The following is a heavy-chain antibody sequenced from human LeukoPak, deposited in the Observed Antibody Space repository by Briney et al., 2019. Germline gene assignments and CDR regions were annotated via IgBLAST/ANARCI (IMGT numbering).Heavy chain of an antibody. CDR3: AKDISYDLVHRDAFDI. CDR1: GFTASSNY. V-gene: IGHV3-53*05. Sequence: GGSLRLSCAASGFTASSNYMSWVRQAPGKGLEWVSVIYSGGSTYYADSVKGRFTISRDNAKNSLYLQMNSLRAEDMALYYCAKDISYDLVHRDAFDIWGQGTMVTVSS. J-gene: IGHJ3*02. D-gene: IGHD3-22*01. CDR2: IYSGGST.